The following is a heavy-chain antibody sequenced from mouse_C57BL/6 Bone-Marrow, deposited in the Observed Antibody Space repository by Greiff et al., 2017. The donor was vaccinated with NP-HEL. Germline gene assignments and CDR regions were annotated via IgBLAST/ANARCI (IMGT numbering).Heavy chain of an antibody. CDR1: GFTFSSYT. CDR3: ARQDYGSRGYFDY. V-gene: IGHV5-9*01. J-gene: IGHJ2*01. D-gene: IGHD1-1*01. Sequence: EVQVVESGGGLVKPGGSLKLSCAASGFTFSSYTMSWVRQTPEKRLEWVATISGGGGNTYYPDSVKGRFTISRDNAKNTLYLQMSSLRSEDTALYYCARQDYGSRGYFDYWDQGTTLTVSS. CDR2: ISGGGGNT.